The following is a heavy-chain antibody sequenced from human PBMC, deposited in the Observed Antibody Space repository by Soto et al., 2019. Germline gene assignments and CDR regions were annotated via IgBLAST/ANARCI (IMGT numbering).Heavy chain of an antibody. D-gene: IGHD3-3*01. V-gene: IGHV1-8*01. CDR1: GYTFTTYD. J-gene: IGHJ6*02. Sequence: QAQLVQSGAEVRKPGASVKVSCKASGYTFTTYDINWVRQAPGQGLEWLGWMEPNSGSTGYAQNFQGRITRTRNISRNTAHMELSSLQSEDTAVYYCARERKFDFWRKGLDVWGQGTTVTVSS. CDR3: ARERKFDFWRKGLDV. CDR2: MEPNSGST.